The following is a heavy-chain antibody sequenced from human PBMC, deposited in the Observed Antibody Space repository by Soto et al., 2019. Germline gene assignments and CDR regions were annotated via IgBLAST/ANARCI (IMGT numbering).Heavy chain of an antibody. CDR1: GGSISSYY. J-gene: IGHJ4*02. CDR2: IYTSGST. D-gene: IGHD1-20*01. Sequence: SETLSLTCTVSGGSISSYYWSWIRQPAGKGLEWIGRIYTSGSTNYNPSLESRVSVSVDTSKNQFSLKVSGVSAADTAVYYCATSQKGYNWNYFDHWGQGALVTVSS. V-gene: IGHV4-4*07. CDR3: ATSQKGYNWNYFDH.